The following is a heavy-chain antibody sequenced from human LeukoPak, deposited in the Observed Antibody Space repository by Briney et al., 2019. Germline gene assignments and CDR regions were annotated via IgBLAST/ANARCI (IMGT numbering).Heavy chain of an antibody. CDR1: GGSFSGYY. CDR3: ARGSVTAFDY. D-gene: IGHD1-14*01. Sequence: SETLSLTCAVCGGSFSGYYWSWIRQPPGKGLEWIGEINHSGSTNYNPSLKSRVTISVDTSENQFSLKLSSVTAADTAVYYCARGSVTAFDYWGQGTLVTVSS. CDR2: INHSGST. V-gene: IGHV4-34*01. J-gene: IGHJ4*02.